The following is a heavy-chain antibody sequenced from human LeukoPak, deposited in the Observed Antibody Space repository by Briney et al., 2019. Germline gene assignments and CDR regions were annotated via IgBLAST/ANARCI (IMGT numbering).Heavy chain of an antibody. CDR3: ARWVTTLSYYYYGMDV. Sequence: SETLSLTCAVYGGSFSGYYWSWIRQPPGKGLEWIGSIYYSGSTYYNPSLKSRVTISVDTSKNQFSLKLSSVTAADTAVYYCARWVTTLSYYYYGMDVWGQGTTVTVSS. V-gene: IGHV4-34*01. CDR1: GGSFSGYY. J-gene: IGHJ6*02. D-gene: IGHD4-17*01. CDR2: IYYSGST.